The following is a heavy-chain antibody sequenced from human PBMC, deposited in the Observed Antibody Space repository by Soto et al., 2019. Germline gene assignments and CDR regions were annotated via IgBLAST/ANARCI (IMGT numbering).Heavy chain of an antibody. CDR2: IYWNDDK. CDR3: AHLYYYDSSGYPTY. J-gene: IGHJ4*02. D-gene: IGHD3-22*01. Sequence: QITLKESGPTLVKPTQTLTLTCTFSGFSLSTSGVGVGWIRQPPGKALEWLALIYWNDDKRSSPSLKSRLTITKNTSKNQVVLTMTNMDPVDTATYYCAHLYYYDSSGYPTYWGQGTLVTVSS. V-gene: IGHV2-5*01. CDR1: GFSLSTSGVG.